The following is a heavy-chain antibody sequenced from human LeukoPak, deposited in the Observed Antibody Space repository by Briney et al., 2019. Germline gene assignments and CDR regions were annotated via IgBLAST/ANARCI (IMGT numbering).Heavy chain of an antibody. CDR3: ARGLGPRYFDWLDGPYLDYYYYYMDV. D-gene: IGHD3-9*01. Sequence: GASVKVSCKASGYTFTSYDINWLRQATGQGLEWMGWMNPNSGNTGYAQKFQGRVTITRNTSISTAYMELSSLRSEDTAVYYCARGLGPRYFDWLDGPYLDYYYYYMDVWGKGTTVTVSS. J-gene: IGHJ6*03. CDR1: GYTFTSYD. CDR2: MNPNSGNT. V-gene: IGHV1-8*03.